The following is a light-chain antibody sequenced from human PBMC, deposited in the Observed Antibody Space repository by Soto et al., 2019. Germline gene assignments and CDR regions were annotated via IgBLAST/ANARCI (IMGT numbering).Light chain of an antibody. CDR2: DAS. J-gene: IGKJ5*01. CDR1: QSIGTW. Sequence: DIQMTQSPSSLSASVGDRVNITCRASQSIGTWLAWHQQKPGKAPNLLMFDASTLHTGVPSRFSGSGDGTEFTLSISSLQPDDSAIYFCRQYKTYTFGRGTRLEIK. CDR3: RQYKTYT. V-gene: IGKV1-5*01.